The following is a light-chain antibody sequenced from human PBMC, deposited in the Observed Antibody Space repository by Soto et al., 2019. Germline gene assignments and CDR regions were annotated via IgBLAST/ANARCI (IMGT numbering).Light chain of an antibody. CDR2: GAS. Sequence: EIVLTQSPGTLSLSPGERATLSCRASQSVTSNYLAWYQQKPGQAPRLLIFGASIRDTGIPDRFSGSGSGTDFTLTISRLESEDFAVYYCQHYGSSPGTFGQGTKVEIK. CDR1: QSVTSNY. CDR3: QHYGSSPGT. V-gene: IGKV3-20*01. J-gene: IGKJ1*01.